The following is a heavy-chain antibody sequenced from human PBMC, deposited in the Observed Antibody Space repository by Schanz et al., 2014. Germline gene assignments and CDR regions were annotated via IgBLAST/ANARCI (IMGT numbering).Heavy chain of an antibody. D-gene: IGHD3-3*01. CDR3: ARSAGRDFWSGYYTRFDY. CDR2: ISVYTGNT. V-gene: IGHV1-18*01. J-gene: IGHJ4*02. Sequence: QIQLVQSGPEVKKPGATVKVSCKASGYIFINSGISWVRQAPGQGLEWVGWISVYTGNTKYGQKVQGRVTMTTDTSTSTAYMELRSLRSDDTAVYYCARSAGRDFWSGYYTRFDYWGQGTLVTVSS. CDR1: GYIFINSG.